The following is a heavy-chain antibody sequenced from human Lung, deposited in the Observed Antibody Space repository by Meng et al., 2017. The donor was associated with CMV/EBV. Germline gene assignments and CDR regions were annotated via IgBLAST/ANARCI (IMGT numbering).Heavy chain of an antibody. CDR1: GFTVSSNY. D-gene: IGHD6-13*01. CDR3: ARGRGSSGYVFVY. Sequence: GGSLRLSCAVSGFTVSSNYMSWVRQAPGKRLEWVSVIYSGGSTYYADSVKGRFTISRDNSKNTLYLQMNSLRAEDTAVYYCARGRGSSGYVFVYWGQGTLVTVSS. CDR2: IYSGGST. V-gene: IGHV3-53*01. J-gene: IGHJ4*02.